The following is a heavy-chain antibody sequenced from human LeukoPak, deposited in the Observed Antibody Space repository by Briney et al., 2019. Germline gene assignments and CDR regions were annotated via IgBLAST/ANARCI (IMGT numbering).Heavy chain of an antibody. V-gene: IGHV4-59*01. Sequence: PSETLSLTRTVSGGSISSYYWSWIRQPPGKGLEWIGYIYYTENTNYNPSLKSRVTISVDTSKNQFSLNLTSVTAADTAVYYCAGGNFYDSRGHPYHFHYWGQGTLVTVPS. D-gene: IGHD3-22*01. J-gene: IGHJ4*02. CDR3: AGGNFYDSRGHPYHFHY. CDR2: IYYTENT. CDR1: GGSISSYY.